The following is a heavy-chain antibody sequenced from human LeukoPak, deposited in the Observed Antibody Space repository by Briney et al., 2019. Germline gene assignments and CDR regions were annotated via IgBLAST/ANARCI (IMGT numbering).Heavy chain of an antibody. J-gene: IGHJ4*02. Sequence: SETLSLTCTVSGGSISSGGYYWSWIRQHPGKGLEWIGYIYDSGSTYYNPSLKSRVTISVDTSKNQFSLKLSSVTAADTAVYYCARTYGSGSYYDYWGQGTLVTVSS. CDR2: IYDSGST. CDR3: ARTYGSGSYYDY. D-gene: IGHD3-10*01. CDR1: GGSISSGGYY. V-gene: IGHV4-31*03.